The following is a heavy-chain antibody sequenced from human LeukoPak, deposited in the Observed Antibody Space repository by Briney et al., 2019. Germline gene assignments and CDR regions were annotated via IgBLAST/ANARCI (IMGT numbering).Heavy chain of an antibody. V-gene: IGHV1-8*01. CDR3: ARGRGYAERYFDWLPPPYYYYYYGMDV. D-gene: IGHD3-9*01. CDR2: MNPNSGNT. J-gene: IGHJ6*02. Sequence: ASVKVSCKASGYTFTSYDINWVRQATGQGLEWMGWMNPNSGNTGYAQKFQGRVTMTRNTSISTAYMELSSLRSEDTAVYYCARGRGYAERYFDWLPPPYYYYYYGMDVWGQGTTVTVSS. CDR1: GYTFTSYD.